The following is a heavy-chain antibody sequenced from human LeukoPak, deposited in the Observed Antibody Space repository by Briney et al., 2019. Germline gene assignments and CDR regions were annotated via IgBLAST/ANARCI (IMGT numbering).Heavy chain of an antibody. D-gene: IGHD3-10*01. J-gene: IGHJ4*02. V-gene: IGHV3-30*18. CDR1: GFTLSSCG. CDR3: VKEQGSGYYRTADY. CDR2: ITYDGITT. Sequence: GGSLRLSCVASGFTLSSCGMHWVRQAPGKGLEWVAVITYDGITTYSDDSVKGRFTTSRDTSKSTLHLQMNNLRPEDTAVYFCVKEQGSGYYRTADYWGQGTLVTVSS.